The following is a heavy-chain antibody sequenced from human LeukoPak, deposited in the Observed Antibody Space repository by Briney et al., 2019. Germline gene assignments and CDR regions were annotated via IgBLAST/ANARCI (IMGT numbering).Heavy chain of an antibody. CDR3: AKDQGVYSSGWTFDY. J-gene: IGHJ4*02. CDR1: GFTFSSYA. Sequence: GGSLRLSCAASGFTFSSYAMSWVRQAPGKGLEWVAFIRYDGSNKYYADSVKGRFTISRDNSKNTLYLQMNSLRAEDTAVYYCAKDQGVYSSGWTFDYWGQGTLVTVSS. V-gene: IGHV3-30*02. D-gene: IGHD6-19*01. CDR2: IRYDGSNK.